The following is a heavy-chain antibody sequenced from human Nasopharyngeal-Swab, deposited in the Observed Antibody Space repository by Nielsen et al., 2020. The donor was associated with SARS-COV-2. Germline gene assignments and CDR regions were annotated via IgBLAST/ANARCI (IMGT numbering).Heavy chain of an antibody. J-gene: IGHJ4*02. D-gene: IGHD2-21*02. CDR3: ARMWGDPDFDY. Sequence: RQAPGKGLEWIGYIYYSGSTNYNPSLKSRVTISVDTSKNQFSLKLSSVTAADTAVYCCARMWGDPDFDYWGQGTLVTVSS. V-gene: IGHV4-59*01. CDR2: IYYSGST.